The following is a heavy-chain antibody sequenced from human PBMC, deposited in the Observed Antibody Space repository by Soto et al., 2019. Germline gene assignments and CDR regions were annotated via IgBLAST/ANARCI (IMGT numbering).Heavy chain of an antibody. J-gene: IGHJ6*02. Sequence: QVQLVQSGDEVKKPGASVKVSCKASGYIFVNYGIAWVRQAPGQGLEWMGWISPYTGNTHSATKIQGRLTMTTDTAPRTDYMDLGSLTSDDTAVYYCVMVDNYVTPTPQDVWGQGTTVTVSS. CDR2: ISPYTGNT. D-gene: IGHD3-16*01. CDR3: VMVDNYVTPTPQDV. V-gene: IGHV1-18*01. CDR1: GYIFVNYG.